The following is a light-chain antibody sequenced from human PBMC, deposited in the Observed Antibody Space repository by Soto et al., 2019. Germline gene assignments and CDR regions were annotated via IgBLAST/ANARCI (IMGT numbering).Light chain of an antibody. J-gene: IGLJ3*02. CDR3: AAWDDSLNAWV. Sequence: QAVVTQPPSASGTPGQRVTISCSGSSSNIGSNTVNWYQQLPGTAPKLLIYSTNQRPSGVPDRFSGSKSGTSASLAISGLQSEDEADYYCAAWDDSLNAWVFGGGTKVTVL. V-gene: IGLV1-44*01. CDR1: SSNIGSNT. CDR2: STN.